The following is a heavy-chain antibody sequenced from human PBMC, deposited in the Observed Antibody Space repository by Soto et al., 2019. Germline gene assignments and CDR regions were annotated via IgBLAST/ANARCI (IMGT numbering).Heavy chain of an antibody. V-gene: IGHV3-21*01. J-gene: IGHJ5*02. Sequence: GGSLRLSCAASGFTFSSYSMNWVRQAPGKGLEWVSSISSSSSYIYYADSVKGRFTISRDNAKNSLYLQMNSLRAEDTAVYYCARVVVPAAMEFNWFDPWGQGTLVTVSS. CDR1: GFTFSSYS. CDR2: ISSSSSYI. D-gene: IGHD2-2*01. CDR3: ARVVVPAAMEFNWFDP.